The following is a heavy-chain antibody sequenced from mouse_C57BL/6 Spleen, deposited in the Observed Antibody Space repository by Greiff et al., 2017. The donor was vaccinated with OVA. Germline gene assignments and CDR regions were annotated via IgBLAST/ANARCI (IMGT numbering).Heavy chain of an antibody. CDR3: TRADSSDYAMDY. Sequence: QVQLQQPGAELVRPGASVTLSCKASGYTFTDYEMHWVKQTPVHGLEWIGAIDPETGGTAYNQKFKGKAILTADKSSSTAYMELRSLTSEDSAVYYCTRADSSDYAMDYWGQGTSVTVSS. V-gene: IGHV1-15*01. CDR1: GYTFTDYE. D-gene: IGHD3-2*01. J-gene: IGHJ4*01. CDR2: IDPETGGT.